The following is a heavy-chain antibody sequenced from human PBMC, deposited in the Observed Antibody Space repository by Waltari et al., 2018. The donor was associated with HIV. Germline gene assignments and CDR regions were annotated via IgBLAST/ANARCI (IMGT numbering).Heavy chain of an antibody. CDR3: ARDICNGGSCYSYYFDY. Sequence: VQLVQSGAEVKKPVASVKITCKASGDTFTGYHMHLVRQAPGQGLEWMGWINPDNGGTKYAQKFQGRVTMTRDTSISTAYMELSRLRSDDTAVYYCARDICNGGSCYSYYFDYWGQGTLVTVSS. CDR2: INPDNGGT. J-gene: IGHJ4*02. D-gene: IGHD2-15*01. CDR1: GDTFTGYH. V-gene: IGHV1-2*02.